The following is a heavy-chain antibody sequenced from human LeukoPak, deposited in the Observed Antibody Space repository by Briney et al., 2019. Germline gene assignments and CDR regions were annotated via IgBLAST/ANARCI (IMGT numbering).Heavy chain of an antibody. CDR1: GYAFTRYG. D-gene: IGHD6-19*01. CDR3: ARDPSNTSGRNILFDP. CDR2: ISCYNGDT. J-gene: IGHJ5*02. Sequence: ASVKVSCKASGYAFTRYGISWVRQAPGQGLEWMGWISCYNGDTNYAQNLQGRVTMTTDTSTTTVYMELRSLRSDDTAVYYCARDPSNTSGRNILFDPWGQGTLVTVSS. V-gene: IGHV1-18*01.